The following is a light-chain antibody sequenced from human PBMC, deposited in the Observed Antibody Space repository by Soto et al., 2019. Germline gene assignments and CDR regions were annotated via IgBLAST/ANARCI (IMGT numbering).Light chain of an antibody. CDR2: QDS. CDR3: QAWDSSTVL. J-gene: IGLJ1*01. Sequence: SYELTQPPSVSVSPGQTASITCSGDKLGDKYACWYQQKPGQSPVLVIYQDSKRPSGIPERFSGSNSGNTATLTISGTQAMDEADYYCQAWDSSTVLFGTVTKLTVL. V-gene: IGLV3-1*01. CDR1: KLGDKY.